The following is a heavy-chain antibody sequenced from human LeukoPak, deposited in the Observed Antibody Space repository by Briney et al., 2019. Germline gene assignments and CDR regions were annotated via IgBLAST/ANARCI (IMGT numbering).Heavy chain of an antibody. CDR2: ISGSGGST. CDR3: ARESPYYYDSSDAFDI. V-gene: IGHV3-23*01. CDR1: GFTFSSYA. D-gene: IGHD3-22*01. Sequence: PGGSLRLSCAASGFTFSSYAMSWVRQAPGKGLGWVSAISGSGGSTYYADSVKGRFTTSRDNSKNTLYLQMNSLRAEDTAVYYCARESPYYYDSSDAFDIWGQGTMVTVSS. J-gene: IGHJ3*02.